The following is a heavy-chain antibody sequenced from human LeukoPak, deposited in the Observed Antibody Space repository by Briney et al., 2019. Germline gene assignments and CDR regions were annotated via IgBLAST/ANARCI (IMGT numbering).Heavy chain of an antibody. V-gene: IGHV3-48*04. Sequence: GGSLRLSCAASGFTFSSYWMNWVRQAPGKGLEWVSYISSSGSTIYYADSVKGRFTISRDNAKNSLYLQMNSLRAEDTALYYCAREGSSWQWDIWGQGTMVTVSS. J-gene: IGHJ3*02. CDR3: AREGSSWQWDI. D-gene: IGHD6-13*01. CDR1: GFTFSSYW. CDR2: ISSSGSTI.